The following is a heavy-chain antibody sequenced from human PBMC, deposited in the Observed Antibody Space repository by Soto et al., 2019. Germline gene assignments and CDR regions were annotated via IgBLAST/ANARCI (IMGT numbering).Heavy chain of an antibody. CDR1: GFNFSNHW. J-gene: IGHJ5*02. CDR2: ITSDGKSK. V-gene: IGHV3-74*01. D-gene: IGHD2-21*02. Sequence: VHLVESGGGLVQPGGSLRLSCAASGFNFSNHWRHWVRQRPAEGLVWVSRITSDGKSKAYAESVKGRFAISRDNAKNTLYLQMNGLTAEDTAVYYCARESGDWPLNWFDPWGQGTLVTVSS. CDR3: ARESGDWPLNWFDP.